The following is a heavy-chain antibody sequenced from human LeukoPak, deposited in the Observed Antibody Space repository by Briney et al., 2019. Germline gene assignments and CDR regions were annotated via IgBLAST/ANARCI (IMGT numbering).Heavy chain of an antibody. CDR3: AKVGDGYNWGPDY. Sequence: GGSLRLSCAASGFTFSSYAMSWVRQAPGKGLEWVSAISGSGGSTYYADSVKGRFTISRDDAKNTLYLQMNSLRAEDTAVYYCAKVGDGYNWGPDYWGQGTLVTVSS. CDR2: ISGSGGST. CDR1: GFTFSSYA. D-gene: IGHD5-12*01. V-gene: IGHV3-23*01. J-gene: IGHJ4*02.